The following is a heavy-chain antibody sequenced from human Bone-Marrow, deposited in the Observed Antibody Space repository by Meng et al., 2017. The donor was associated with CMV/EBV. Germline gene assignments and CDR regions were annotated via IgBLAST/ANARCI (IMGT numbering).Heavy chain of an antibody. J-gene: IGHJ6*02. V-gene: IGHV3-7*01. CDR3: SRVGVSIPAPIGNYYGMDV. CDR2: IKQDASEK. Sequence: GESLKISCAASEFTFSSYWMRWVRQAPGKGLEWVANIKQDASEKYYVDSVTGRFTISRDNAKNSLYLQMTSLIGEDMAVYYCSRVGVSIPAPIGNYYGMDVWGQGPTVTVSS. D-gene: IGHD2-2*01. CDR1: EFTFSSYW.